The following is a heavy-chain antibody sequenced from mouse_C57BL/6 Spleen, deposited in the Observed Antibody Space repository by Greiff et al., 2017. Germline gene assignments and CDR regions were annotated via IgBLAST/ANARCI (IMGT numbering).Heavy chain of an antibody. D-gene: IGHD2-14*01. CDR1: GFTFSSYA. CDR2: ISDGGSYT. J-gene: IGHJ4*01. Sequence: EVQLVESGGGLVKPGGSLKLSCAASGFTFSSYAMSWVRQTPEKRLEWVATISDGGSYTYYPDNVKGRFTISRDNAKHNLYLQMSHLKSEDTAMYDYARDRWYDEGGYYAMDYWGQGTSVTVSS. V-gene: IGHV5-4*01. CDR3: ARDRWYDEGGYYAMDY.